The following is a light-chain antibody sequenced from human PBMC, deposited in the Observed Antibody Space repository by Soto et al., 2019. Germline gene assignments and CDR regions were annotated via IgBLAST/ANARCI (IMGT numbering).Light chain of an antibody. CDR2: DTS. CDR1: QSVSIK. J-gene: IGKJ5*01. Sequence: EIVLTQSPATLSVSPGASATLSCRASQSVSIKLAWYQQKPGQAPRLLIYDTSTRATGIPARFSGSGSGTEFTLTISSLQSEDFAVYYCQQYNNWPPITFGQGTRLEIK. CDR3: QQYNNWPPIT. V-gene: IGKV3-15*01.